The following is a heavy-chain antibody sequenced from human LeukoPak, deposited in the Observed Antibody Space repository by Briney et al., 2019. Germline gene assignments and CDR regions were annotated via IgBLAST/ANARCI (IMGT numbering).Heavy chain of an antibody. V-gene: IGHV1-3*03. Sequence: ASVKVSCKASGYTFTTYAIHWVRQAPGQRLEWMGWINAGNGNTKYSQEFQGRVTITRDTSASTVYMELSSLRSEDMAVYYCARSATGVRFDPWGQGTLVTVSS. J-gene: IGHJ5*02. CDR2: INAGNGNT. D-gene: IGHD1-1*01. CDR3: ARSATGVRFDP. CDR1: GYTFTTYA.